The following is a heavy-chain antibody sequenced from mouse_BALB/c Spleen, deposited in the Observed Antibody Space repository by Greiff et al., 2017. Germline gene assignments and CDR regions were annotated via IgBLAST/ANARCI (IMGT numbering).Heavy chain of an antibody. CDR3: AISGITTVVVDY. CDR1: GYTFTSYW. J-gene: IGHJ2*01. Sequence: VQLQQPGAELVKPGASVKLSCKASGYTFTSYWMHWVKQRPGQGLEWIGEINPSNGRTNYNEKFKSKATLTVDKSSSTAYMQLSSLTSEDSAVYYCAISGITTVVVDYWGQGTTLTVSS. CDR2: INPSNGRT. D-gene: IGHD1-1*01. V-gene: IGHV1S81*02.